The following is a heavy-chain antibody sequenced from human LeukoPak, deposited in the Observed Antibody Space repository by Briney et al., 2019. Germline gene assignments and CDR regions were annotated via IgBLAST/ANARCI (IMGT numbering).Heavy chain of an antibody. V-gene: IGHV3-21*01. CDR3: ASSPSPMVRGVITDY. CDR1: GFTFSSYS. Sequence: GGSLRLSCAASGFTFSSYSMNWVRQAPGKGLEWVSSISSSSSYIYYADSVKGRFTISRDNAKNSLYLQMNSLRVEDTAVYYCASSPSPMVRGVITDYWGQGTLVTVSS. D-gene: IGHD3-10*01. J-gene: IGHJ4*02. CDR2: ISSSSSYI.